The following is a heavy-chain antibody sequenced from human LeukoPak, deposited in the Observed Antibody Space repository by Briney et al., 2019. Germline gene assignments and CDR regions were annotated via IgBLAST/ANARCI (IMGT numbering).Heavy chain of an antibody. CDR1: GGSFSGYY. CDR3: AGGLDPVDIVATIDLDFDY. CDR2: INHSGST. D-gene: IGHD5-12*01. Sequence: SETLSLTCAVYGGSFSGYYWSWIRQPPGKGLEWIGEINHSGSTNYNPSLKSRVTISVGTSKNQFSLKLSSVTAADTAVYYCAGGLDPVDIVATIDLDFDYWGQGTLVTVSS. J-gene: IGHJ4*02. V-gene: IGHV4-34*01.